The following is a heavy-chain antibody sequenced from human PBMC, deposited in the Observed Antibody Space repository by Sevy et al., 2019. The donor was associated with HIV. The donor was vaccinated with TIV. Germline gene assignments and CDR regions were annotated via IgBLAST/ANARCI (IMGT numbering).Heavy chain of an antibody. J-gene: IGHJ6*02. CDR1: GGSISSYY. V-gene: IGHV4-59*01. CDR3: ARDTLRYFDWSNYYGMDV. CDR2: IYYSGST. D-gene: IGHD3-9*01. Sequence: SETLSLTCTVSGGSISSYYWSWIRQPPGKGLEWIGYIYYSGSTNYNPSLKSRVTISVDTSKNQFSLKLSSVTAADTAVYYCARDTLRYFDWSNYYGMDVWGQGTTVTVSS.